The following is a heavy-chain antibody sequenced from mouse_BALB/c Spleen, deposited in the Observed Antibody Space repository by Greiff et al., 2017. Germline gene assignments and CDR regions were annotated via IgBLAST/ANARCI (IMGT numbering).Heavy chain of an antibody. J-gene: IGHJ1*01. CDR3: TRREGVYWYFDV. V-gene: IGHV1-5*01. CDR1: GYTFTSYW. Sequence: VQLQQSGTVLARPGASVKMSCKASGYTFTSYWMHWVKQRPGQGLEWIGAIYPGNSDTSYNQKFKGKAKLTAVTSTSTAYMELSSLTNEDSAVYYCTRREGVYWYFDVWGAGTTVTVSS. CDR2: IYPGNSDT.